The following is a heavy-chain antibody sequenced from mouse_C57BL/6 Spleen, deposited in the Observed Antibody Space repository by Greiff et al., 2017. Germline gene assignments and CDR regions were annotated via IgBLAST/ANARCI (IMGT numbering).Heavy chain of an antibody. CDR3: ARDYGSRLYYVDY. Sequence: QVQLQQPGAELVKPGASVKLSCKASGYTFTSYWMHWVKQRPGQGLEWIGMIHPSSGSTNYNEKFKSKATLTVDKSSSTAYMQLSSLTSEDSAVYDCARDYGSRLYYVDYWGQGTTLTVAS. J-gene: IGHJ2*01. CDR1: GYTFTSYW. CDR2: IHPSSGST. D-gene: IGHD1-1*01. V-gene: IGHV1-64*01.